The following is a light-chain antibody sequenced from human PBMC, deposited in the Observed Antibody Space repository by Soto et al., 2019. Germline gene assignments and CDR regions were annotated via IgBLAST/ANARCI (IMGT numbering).Light chain of an antibody. J-gene: IGLJ1*01. CDR2: DVS. Sequence: QSALTQPASVSGSPGQSITISCTGTSSDVGGYNYVSWYQQHPGKAPKLMIYDVSNRPSGVSNRFSGSKSSNTASLTISWLQAEDEADYYFSSYTSSITYVFGSVTKLTVL. CDR1: SSDVGGYNY. V-gene: IGLV2-14*01. CDR3: SSYTSSITYV.